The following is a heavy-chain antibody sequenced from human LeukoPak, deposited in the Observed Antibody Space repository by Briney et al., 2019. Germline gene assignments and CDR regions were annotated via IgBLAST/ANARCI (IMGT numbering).Heavy chain of an antibody. CDR3: ARDSGEEGFDY. D-gene: IGHD3-10*01. J-gene: IGHJ4*02. CDR2: ISYAGSNE. V-gene: IGHV3-30*04. Sequence: GGSLRLSCAPSGFTFRNYAMHWVRQAPGKGLEWVAVISYAGSNEHYADSVKGRFTISRDNAKNSLYLQMNSLRAEDTAVYYCARDSGEEGFDYWGQGTLVTVSS. CDR1: GFTFRNYA.